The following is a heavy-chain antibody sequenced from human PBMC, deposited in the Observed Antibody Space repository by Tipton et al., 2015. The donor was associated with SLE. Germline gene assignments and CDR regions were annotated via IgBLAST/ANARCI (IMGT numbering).Heavy chain of an antibody. CDR3: ASLRFYGDYDLGR. Sequence: TLSLTCTVSGDTIDGNTYFWDWIRQPPGKGLDWIGSVYYSGSTYYNPSLKSRVTISVDASKDQFSLNLMSVTSADTAVYYCASLRFYGDYDLGRWGQGALVTVSS. D-gene: IGHD4-17*01. V-gene: IGHV4-39*07. CDR1: GDTIDGNTYF. CDR2: VYYSGST. J-gene: IGHJ4*02.